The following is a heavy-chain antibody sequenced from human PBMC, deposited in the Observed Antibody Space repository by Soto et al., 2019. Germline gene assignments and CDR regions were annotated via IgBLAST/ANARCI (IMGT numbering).Heavy chain of an antibody. V-gene: IGHV4-39*01. CDR2: IYYSGST. D-gene: IGHD6-13*01. J-gene: IGHJ6*02. CDR1: GGSISSSSYY. CDR3: ARQSFHSSSQLYAHYYGMDV. Sequence: QLQLQESGPGLVKPSETLSLTCTVSGGSISSSSYYWGWIRQPPGKGLEWIGSIYYSGSTYYNPSLKSRVTISVDTSKNQFSLKLSSVTAADTAVYYCARQSFHSSSQLYAHYYGMDVWGQGTTVTVSS.